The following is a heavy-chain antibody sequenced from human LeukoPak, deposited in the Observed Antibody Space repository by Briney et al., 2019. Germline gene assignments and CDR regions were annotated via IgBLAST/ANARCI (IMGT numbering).Heavy chain of an antibody. CDR3: ARNSAVATSRSWFDP. V-gene: IGHV4-59*08. J-gene: IGHJ5*02. CDR1: DGSISNYY. D-gene: IGHD6-19*01. CDR2: AYYSGST. Sequence: PSETLSLTCSVFDGSISNYYWSWIRQPPGKGLEWIGYAYYSGSTTYNPSLESRVTISVDTSKNQFSLKLTAVTAADTAVYYCARNSAVATSRSWFDPWGQGTLVTVSS.